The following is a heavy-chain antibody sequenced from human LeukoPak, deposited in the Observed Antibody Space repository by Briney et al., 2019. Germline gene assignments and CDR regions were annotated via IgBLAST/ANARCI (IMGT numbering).Heavy chain of an antibody. CDR3: ATGYYGPFAT. CDR1: GASLRSYY. CDR2: ISDTGKT. J-gene: IGHJ5*02. D-gene: IGHD3-22*01. Sequence: ASETLSLTCRVSGASLRSYYWDWLRQSPGKGLEWVGYISDTGKTDSNPSLTSRVTISLDMSKKQFSLRLRSVTAADSAVYYCATGYYGPFATWGQGILVTV. V-gene: IGHV4-59*01.